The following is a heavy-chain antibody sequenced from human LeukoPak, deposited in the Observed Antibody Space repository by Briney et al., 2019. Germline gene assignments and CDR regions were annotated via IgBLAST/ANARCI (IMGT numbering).Heavy chain of an antibody. CDR2: ISSSSSYT. CDR3: AKTAAGINFDY. CDR1: GFTFSDYY. V-gene: IGHV3-11*03. D-gene: IGHD6-13*01. J-gene: IGHJ4*02. Sequence: GGSLRLSCAASGFTFSDYYMSGIRQAPGKGLEWVSYISSSSSYTNYEDSVKGRFTISRDNAKNSLYLQMNSLRAENTAVYYCAKTAAGINFDYWGQGTLVTVSS.